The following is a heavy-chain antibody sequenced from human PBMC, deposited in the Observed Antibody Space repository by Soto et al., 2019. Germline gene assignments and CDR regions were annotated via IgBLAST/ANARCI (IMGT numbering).Heavy chain of an antibody. Sequence: QVQLQESGPGLVKPSGTLSLTCAVSGDSISSSSWWSWVSQTPGKGLEWIGEIYHSGSTKYHPSLKSRVTISVDKSKNQFSLKLSSVTAADTAVYYCARGDIRGETFDIWGQGTMVTVSS. CDR3: ARGDIRGETFDI. V-gene: IGHV4-4*02. J-gene: IGHJ3*02. D-gene: IGHD2-15*01. CDR2: IYHSGST. CDR1: GDSISSSSW.